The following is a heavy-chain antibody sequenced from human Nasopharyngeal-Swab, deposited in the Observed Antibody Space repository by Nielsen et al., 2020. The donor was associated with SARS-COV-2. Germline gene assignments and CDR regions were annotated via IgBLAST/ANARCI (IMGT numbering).Heavy chain of an antibody. CDR2: ISYDGSNK. CDR1: GFTFSSYG. J-gene: IGHJ4*02. CDR3: AKLSVGATSLFDY. Sequence: GESLKISCAVSGFTFSSYGMHWVRQAPGKGLEWVAVISYDGSNKYYADSVKGRFTISRDNSKNTLYLQMNSLRAEDTAVYYCAKLSVGATSLFDYWGQGTLVTVSS. V-gene: IGHV3-30*18. D-gene: IGHD1-26*01.